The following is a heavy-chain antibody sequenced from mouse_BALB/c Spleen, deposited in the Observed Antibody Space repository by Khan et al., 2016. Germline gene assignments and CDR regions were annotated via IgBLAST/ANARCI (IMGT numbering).Heavy chain of an antibody. D-gene: IGHD2-14*01. J-gene: IGHJ3*01. CDR3: ARHYRYSWCVY. CDR2: IFPGNVNT. CDR1: GYTFTNYY. Sequence: QVQLKESGPELVKPGTSVRISCKAAGYTFTNYYIHWLKQGPGQGLEWIGWIFPGNVNTKFNEKFKGKATLTVDKSSTTVYMNLSSLTSEDSAVYFCARHYRYSWCVYWGQGTLVTVSA. V-gene: IGHV1S56*01.